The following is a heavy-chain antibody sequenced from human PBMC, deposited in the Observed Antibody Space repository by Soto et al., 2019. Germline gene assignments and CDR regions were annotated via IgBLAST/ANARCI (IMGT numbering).Heavy chain of an antibody. CDR2: IYHTGST. J-gene: IGHJ4*02. D-gene: IGHD1-26*01. Sequence: SGTLSLTCAASGYSISSGYYWAWIRQAPGKGLEWIVSIYHTGSTYYNPSLKSRVTMSVDTSKNRFSLKLSSVTAADTAMYYCASCSGSYYEFGYWGQGTLVTVSS. CDR3: ASCSGSYYEFGY. V-gene: IGHV4-38-2*01. CDR1: GYSISSGYY.